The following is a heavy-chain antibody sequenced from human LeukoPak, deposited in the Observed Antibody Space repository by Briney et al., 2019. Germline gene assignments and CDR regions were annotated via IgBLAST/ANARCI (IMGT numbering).Heavy chain of an antibody. V-gene: IGHV3-33*01. D-gene: IGHD3-10*01. Sequence: GGALRLSCAASVLXFSGYGIHWVRQAPGKGVEWVSLICCDGSNKYYTASVKGRFTISRDNSKNTLYLQMNSLRVEDTAVYYCARRGSGKSFDYWGQGTLVTVSS. J-gene: IGHJ4*02. CDR3: ARRGSGKSFDY. CDR1: VLXFSGYG. CDR2: ICCDGSNK.